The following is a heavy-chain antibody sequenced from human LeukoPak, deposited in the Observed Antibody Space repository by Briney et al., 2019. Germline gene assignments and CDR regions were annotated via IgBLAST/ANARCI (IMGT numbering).Heavy chain of an antibody. J-gene: IGHJ4*02. D-gene: IGHD2-21*02. CDR2: ITPAGCEK. CDR3: VSGGDSGY. V-gene: IGHV3-7*03. Sequence: GGSLRLSCAASRFTFSTNWMGWVRQAPGKGLEWVASITPAGCEKYYANSMKGRFTISRDNAKNSLFLQMNSLRADDTGVYFCVSGGDSGYWGQGTLVTVSS. CDR1: RFTFSTNW.